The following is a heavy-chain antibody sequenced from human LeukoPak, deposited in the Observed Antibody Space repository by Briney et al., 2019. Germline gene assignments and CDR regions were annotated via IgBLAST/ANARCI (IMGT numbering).Heavy chain of an antibody. CDR2: IKQDGSDK. V-gene: IGHV3-7*01. CDR3: ATMATNAFDI. CDR1: GFTFSNYW. J-gene: IGHJ3*02. Sequence: GGSLRLSCAASGFTFSNYWMNWVRQAPGKGLEWVANIKQDGSDKYYVDSVKGRFTISRDNAKNSLYLQMNSLRAEDTAVYYCATMATNAFDIWGQGTMVTVSS. D-gene: IGHD5-24*01.